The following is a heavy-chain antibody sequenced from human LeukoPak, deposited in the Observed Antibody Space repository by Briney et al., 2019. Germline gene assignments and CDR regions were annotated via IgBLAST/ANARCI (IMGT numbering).Heavy chain of an antibody. Sequence: SETLSLTCTVSGGSISSSSYYWGWIRQPPGKGLEWIGSIYYSGSTYYNPSLKSRVTISVDTSKNQFSLKLSSVTAADTAVYYCAAGYSSRYNWFDPWGQGTLVTVSS. V-gene: IGHV4-39*07. D-gene: IGHD6-13*01. J-gene: IGHJ5*02. CDR2: IYYSGST. CDR3: AAGYSSRYNWFDP. CDR1: GGSISSSSYY.